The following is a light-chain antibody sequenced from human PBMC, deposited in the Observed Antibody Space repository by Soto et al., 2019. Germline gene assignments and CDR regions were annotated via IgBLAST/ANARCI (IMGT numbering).Light chain of an antibody. J-gene: IGKJ1*01. CDR2: GAS. CDR1: QGIGDT. V-gene: IGKV3-20*01. CDR3: QQYGSSRT. Sequence: EVVMTQSPATLSVSPGEVVSLSFMASQGIGDTLAWYQQKPGQAPRLLIYGASSRATGIPDRFSGSGSGTDFTLTISRLEPEDFAVYYCQQYGSSRTCGQGTKGDIK.